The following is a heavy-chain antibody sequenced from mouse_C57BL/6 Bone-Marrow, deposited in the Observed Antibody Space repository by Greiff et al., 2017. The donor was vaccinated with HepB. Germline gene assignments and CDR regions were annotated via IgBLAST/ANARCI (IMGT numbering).Heavy chain of an antibody. Sequence: VQLQQSDAELVKPGASVKISCKVSGYTFTDHTIHWMKQRPEQGLEWIRYIYPRDGSSRYNEKFKGKATLTENKSSSTAYMQLNSLTSEDSAVFFCARRTTVGYFDVWGTGTTVTVSS. CDR3: ARRTTVGYFDV. J-gene: IGHJ1*03. CDR1: GYTFTDHT. CDR2: IYPRDGSS. D-gene: IGHD1-1*01. V-gene: IGHV1-78*01.